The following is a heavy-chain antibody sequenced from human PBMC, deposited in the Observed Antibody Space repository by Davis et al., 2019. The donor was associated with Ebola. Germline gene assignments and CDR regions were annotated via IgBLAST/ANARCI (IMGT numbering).Heavy chain of an antibody. CDR3: AKEGGRYYDSSGYFFDI. D-gene: IGHD3-22*01. CDR2: INPITGGT. J-gene: IGHJ3*02. Sequence: ASVKVSCKASGYRFISYYMHWVRQAPGQGLEWMGIINPITGGTSYAQNFQVRVNMTRDTSTSTVYMELSSLRSEDTAVYYCAKEGGRYYDSSGYFFDIWGQGTMVKVSS. V-gene: IGHV1-46*01. CDR1: GYRFISYY.